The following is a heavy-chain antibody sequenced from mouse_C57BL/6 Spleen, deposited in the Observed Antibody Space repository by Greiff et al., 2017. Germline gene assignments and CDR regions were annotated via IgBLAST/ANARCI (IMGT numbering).Heavy chain of an antibody. Sequence: EVQLQQSGPELVKPGASVKISCKASGYTFTDYYMNWVKQSHGKSLEWIGDINPNNGGTSYNQKFKGKATLTVDKSSSTAYMELRSLTSEDSAVYYCARWEIYYGNYCDYGGQGTTLTVSS. D-gene: IGHD2-1*01. CDR1: GYTFTDYY. CDR2: INPNNGGT. V-gene: IGHV1-26*01. J-gene: IGHJ2*01. CDR3: ARWEIYYGNYCDY.